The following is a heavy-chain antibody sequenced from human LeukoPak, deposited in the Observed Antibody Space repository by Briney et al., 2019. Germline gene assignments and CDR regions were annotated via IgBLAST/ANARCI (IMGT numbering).Heavy chain of an antibody. J-gene: IGHJ4*02. Sequence: GGSLRLSCAASGFTVSNSWMFWVRQAPGKGLMYVSEVNNDGNRIRYVDSVKGRFTISRDGAKNTLFLQMNSLRDDDTAMYYCARGGLPGGFDYWGQGILVTVSS. D-gene: IGHD7-27*01. CDR1: GFTVSNSW. CDR2: VNNDGNRI. V-gene: IGHV3-74*01. CDR3: ARGGLPGGFDY.